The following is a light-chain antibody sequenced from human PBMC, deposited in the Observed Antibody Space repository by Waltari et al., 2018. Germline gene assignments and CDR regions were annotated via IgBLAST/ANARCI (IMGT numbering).Light chain of an antibody. CDR1: QRVLYSSNNKNS. V-gene: IGKV4-1*01. J-gene: IGKJ2*01. Sequence: DIVMTQYPDSLAVSLGERATINCKSSQRVLYSSNNKNSLDWYQQKPGHPPKLLIYWASTRESGVPDRFSGSGSGTDFTLTISSLQAEDVAVYYCQQYYSTPYTFGQGTKLEIK. CDR2: WAS. CDR3: QQYYSTPYT.